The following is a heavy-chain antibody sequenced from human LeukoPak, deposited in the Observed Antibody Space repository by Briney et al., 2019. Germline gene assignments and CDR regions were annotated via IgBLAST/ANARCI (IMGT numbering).Heavy chain of an antibody. Sequence: PGGSLRLSCAASGFTFSSYGMHWVRQAPGKGLEWVAVIWNDGSNKYYADSVKGRFTISRDNSKNTLYLQMNSLRDEDTAVYYCAGDRQSTGYCTNGVCGDVDYWGQGTLVAVSS. CDR2: IWNDGSNK. V-gene: IGHV3-33*01. D-gene: IGHD2-8*01. CDR3: AGDRQSTGYCTNGVCGDVDY. CDR1: GFTFSSYG. J-gene: IGHJ4*02.